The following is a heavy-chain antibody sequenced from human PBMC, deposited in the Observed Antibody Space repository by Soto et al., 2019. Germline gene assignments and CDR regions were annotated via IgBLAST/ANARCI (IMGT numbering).Heavy chain of an antibody. CDR3: ARSRYGDYPNDAFDI. V-gene: IGHV4-31*03. D-gene: IGHD4-17*01. CDR1: GGSISSGGYY. J-gene: IGHJ3*02. Sequence: QVQLQESGPGLVKPSQTLSLTCTVSGGSISSGGYYWSWIRQHPGKGLEWIGYIYYSGSTYYNPYLKSRVTISVDTSKIRFSLKLRSVTAADTAVYYCARSRYGDYPNDAFDIWGQGTMVTVSS. CDR2: IYYSGST.